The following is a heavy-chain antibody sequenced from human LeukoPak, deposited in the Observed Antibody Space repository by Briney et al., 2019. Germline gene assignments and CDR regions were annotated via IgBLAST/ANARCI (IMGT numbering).Heavy chain of an antibody. CDR1: GGSISSYY. V-gene: IGHV4-4*07. Sequence: ASETLSLTCTVSGGSISSYYWSWLRQPAGKGLEWIGRIYARGNTNYNPSLKSRVTMSVDTSKNLFALKLSSVTAADTAVYCCARQGVATAIDYWGQGTLVTVSS. J-gene: IGHJ4*02. CDR2: IYARGNT. D-gene: IGHD2-21*02. CDR3: ARQGVATAIDY.